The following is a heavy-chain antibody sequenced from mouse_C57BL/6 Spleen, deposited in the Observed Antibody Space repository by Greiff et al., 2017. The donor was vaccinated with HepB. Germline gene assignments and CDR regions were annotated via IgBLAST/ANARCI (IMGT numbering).Heavy chain of an antibody. CDR3: ARWGNYLFAY. CDR1: GYTFTSYW. J-gene: IGHJ3*01. Sequence: VQLQQSGAELVKPGASVKLSCKASGYTFTSYWMQWVNQRPGQGLEWIGEIDPSDSYTNYNQKFKGKATLTVDTSSSTAYMQLSSLTSEDSAVYYCARWGNYLFAYWGQGTLVTVSA. V-gene: IGHV1-50*01. CDR2: IDPSDSYT. D-gene: IGHD1-1*02.